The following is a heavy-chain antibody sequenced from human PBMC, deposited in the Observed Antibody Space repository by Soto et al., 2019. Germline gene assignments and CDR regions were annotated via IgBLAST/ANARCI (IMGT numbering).Heavy chain of an antibody. CDR3: ARLGFYCQSLDP. CDR1: GGSISSGGYS. V-gene: IGHV4-61*08. CDR2: IYYAGST. Sequence: SETLSLTCAVSGGSISSGGYSWSWIRQPPGKGLEWIGYIYYAGSTSYNPSLKSRVTISLETSKSQFSLRLSSVTAADTAVYFCARLGFYCQSLDPWGPGTLVTLSS. J-gene: IGHJ5*02. D-gene: IGHD2-15*01.